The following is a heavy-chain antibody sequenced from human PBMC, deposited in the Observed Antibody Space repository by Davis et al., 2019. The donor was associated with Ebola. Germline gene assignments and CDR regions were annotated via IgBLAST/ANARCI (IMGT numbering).Heavy chain of an antibody. CDR1: GFTFSNYA. V-gene: IGHV3-23*01. J-gene: IGHJ4*02. CDR2: ISGSGGST. Sequence: GGSLRLSCAASGFTFSNYAMSWVRQAPGKGLEWVSAISGSGGSTYYADSVKGRFTISRDNSKNTLYLQMDSLRAEDTAIYFCAKVDYGDYWGQGTLATVSS. CDR3: AKVDYGDY. D-gene: IGHD3-16*01.